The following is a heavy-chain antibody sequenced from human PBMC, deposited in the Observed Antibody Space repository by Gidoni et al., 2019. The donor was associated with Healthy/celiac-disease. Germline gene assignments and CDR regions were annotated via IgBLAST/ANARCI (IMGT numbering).Heavy chain of an antibody. Sequence: QVQLVQSGAAVKKPGASVKVPCKVSGYTLTELSMHWVRQAPGKGLEWMGGFDPEDGETIYAQKFQGRVTMTEDTSTDTASMELSSLRSEDTAVYYCATVAGFMIVVPTRAFDIWGQGTMVTVSS. V-gene: IGHV1-24*01. J-gene: IGHJ3*02. CDR3: ATVAGFMIVVPTRAFDI. CDR2: FDPEDGET. CDR1: GYTLTELS. D-gene: IGHD3-22*01.